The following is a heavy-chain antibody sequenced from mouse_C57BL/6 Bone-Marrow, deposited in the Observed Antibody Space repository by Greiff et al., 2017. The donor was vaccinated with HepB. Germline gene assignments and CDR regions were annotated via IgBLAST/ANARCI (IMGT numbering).Heavy chain of an antibody. Sequence: QVQLQQSGAELVRPGTSVKKSCKASGYTFTNYWIGWAKQRPGHGLEWIGDIYPGGGYTNYNEKFKGKATLTADKSSSTAYMQFSSLTSEDSAIYYCARSGFYDGYYVDYWGQGTTLTVSS. V-gene: IGHV1-63*01. J-gene: IGHJ2*01. CDR1: GYTFTNYW. CDR2: IYPGGGYT. D-gene: IGHD2-3*01. CDR3: ARSGFYDGYYVDY.